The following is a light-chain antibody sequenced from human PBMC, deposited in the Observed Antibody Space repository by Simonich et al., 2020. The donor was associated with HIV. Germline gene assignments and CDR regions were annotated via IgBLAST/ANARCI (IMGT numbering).Light chain of an antibody. CDR3: QVWDTSSDHPGV. J-gene: IGLJ3*02. Sequence: SYVLTQPPSVSVAPGKTARITCGGNNIGSKRVHWYQQQPDQAPVLVVYDASDRPSGIPERFSGSNSGNTATLTISRVEAGDEADYYCQVWDTSSDHPGVFGGGTKLTVL. CDR1: NIGSKR. CDR2: DAS. V-gene: IGLV3-21*03.